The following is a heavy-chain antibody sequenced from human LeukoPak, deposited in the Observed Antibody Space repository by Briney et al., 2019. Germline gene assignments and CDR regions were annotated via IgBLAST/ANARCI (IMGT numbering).Heavy chain of an antibody. V-gene: IGHV4-59*01. D-gene: IGHD3-10*01. CDR3: ARLQRITMAGPDYWYFDL. CDR1: GDSISSYY. J-gene: IGHJ2*01. CDR2: VYYSGST. Sequence: PSETLSLTCTVSGDSISSYYWSWILQPPEKGLEWIGYVYYSGSTNYNPSLKSRVTISVDTSKTQFSLKMNSVTAADTAVYYCARLQRITMAGPDYWYFDLWGRGTLVTVSP.